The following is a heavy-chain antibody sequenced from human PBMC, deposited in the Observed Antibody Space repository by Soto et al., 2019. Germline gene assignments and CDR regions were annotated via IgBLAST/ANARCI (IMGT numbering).Heavy chain of an antibody. CDR1: SGSIYSSNW. V-gene: IGHV4-4*02. Sequence: SETLSLTCAVSSGSIYSSNWWSWVRQPPGKGLEWIGEIYHSGSTNYNPSLKSRVTISVDTSKNQFSLKLSSVIAADTAVYYCAREGGGGFGEFEHSSYYYYYGMDVWGQGTLVTVSS. CDR2: IYHSGST. D-gene: IGHD3-10*01. J-gene: IGHJ6*02. CDR3: AREGGGGFGEFEHSSYYYYYGMDV.